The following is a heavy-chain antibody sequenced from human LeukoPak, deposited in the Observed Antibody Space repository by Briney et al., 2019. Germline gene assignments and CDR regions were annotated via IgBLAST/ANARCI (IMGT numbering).Heavy chain of an antibody. D-gene: IGHD6-19*01. J-gene: IGHJ4*02. Sequence: PGGSLRLSCAASGFTFSSYWMSWVRQAPGKGLEWVANIKQDGSEKYYVDSVKGRFTISRDNAKNSLYLQMNSLRAEDTAVYYCARDAMYSSGWYDYWGQGTLVTVSS. CDR1: GFTFSSYW. V-gene: IGHV3-7*01. CDR3: ARDAMYSSGWYDY. CDR2: IKQDGSEK.